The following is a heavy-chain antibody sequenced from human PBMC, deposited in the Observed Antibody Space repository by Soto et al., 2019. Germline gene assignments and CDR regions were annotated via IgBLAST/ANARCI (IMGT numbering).Heavy chain of an antibody. V-gene: IGHV5-51*01. J-gene: IGHJ4*02. CDR1: GYSFTSYW. D-gene: IGHD6-19*01. Sequence: GESLKISCKGSGYSFTSYWIGWVRQMPGKGLEWMGIIYPGDSDTRYSPSFQGQVTISADKSISTAYLQLSSLKASDTAVYYCARHERYSSGSGYFDYWGQGTLVTVSS. CDR2: IYPGDSDT. CDR3: ARHERYSSGSGYFDY.